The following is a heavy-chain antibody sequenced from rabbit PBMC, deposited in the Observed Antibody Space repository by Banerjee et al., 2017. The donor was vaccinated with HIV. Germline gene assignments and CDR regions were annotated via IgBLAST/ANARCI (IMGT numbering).Heavy chain of an antibody. CDR3: ARSYVGYPGYGLNL. CDR1: GFDFSSSYY. J-gene: IGHJ4*01. Sequence: QEQLVESGGGLVQPEGSLTLTCTASGFDFSSSYYMCWVRQAPGKGLEWIACIAGGSSDSTGYASWAKGRFTISKTSSTTVTLQMTSLTAADTATYFCARSYVGYPGYGLNLWGPGTLVTVS. V-gene: IGHV1S45*01. CDR2: IAGGSSDST. D-gene: IGHD7-1*01.